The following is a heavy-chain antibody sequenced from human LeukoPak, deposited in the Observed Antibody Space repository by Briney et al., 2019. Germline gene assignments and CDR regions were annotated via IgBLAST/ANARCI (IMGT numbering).Heavy chain of an antibody. CDR2: ISSDGATI. Sequence: TGGSLRLSCAASGFTFSSYEMNWVRQAPGKGLQWVSYISSDGATIHYADSVKGRFTISRDNAKNSLYLQMNSLRAEDTGVYYCARYSSPVGSCFDPWGQGTLVTVSS. D-gene: IGHD4-11*01. V-gene: IGHV3-48*03. J-gene: IGHJ5*02. CDR3: ARYSSPVGSCFDP. CDR1: GFTFSSYE.